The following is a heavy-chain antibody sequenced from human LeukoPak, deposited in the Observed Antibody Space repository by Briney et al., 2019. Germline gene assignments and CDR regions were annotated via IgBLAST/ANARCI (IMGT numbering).Heavy chain of an antibody. CDR2: IYHSGST. CDR3: AKAHNWNYWFDP. CDR1: NYSISSGFH. V-gene: IGHV4-38-2*02. J-gene: IGHJ5*02. Sequence: SETLSLTCTVSNYSISSGFHWGWIRQPPGKGLEWIASIYHSGSTYINPSLKSRVTISIDTSKNNFSLKLNSVTAADTAEYYCAKAHNWNYWFDPWGQGTLVTVSS. D-gene: IGHD1-7*01.